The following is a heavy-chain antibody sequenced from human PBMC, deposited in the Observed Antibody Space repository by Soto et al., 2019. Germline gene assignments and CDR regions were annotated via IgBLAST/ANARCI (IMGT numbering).Heavy chain of an antibody. D-gene: IGHD6-19*01. CDR3: ANGGSSGWYELYGMDV. CDR2: ISGSGGST. V-gene: IGHV3-23*01. CDR1: GFTFSSYA. Sequence: GGSLRLPCAASGFTFSSYAMSWVRQAPGKGLKWVSAISGSGGSTYYADSVKGRFTISRDNSKNTLYLQMNSLRAEDTAVYYCANGGSSGWYELYGMDVWGQGTTVTVSS. J-gene: IGHJ6*02.